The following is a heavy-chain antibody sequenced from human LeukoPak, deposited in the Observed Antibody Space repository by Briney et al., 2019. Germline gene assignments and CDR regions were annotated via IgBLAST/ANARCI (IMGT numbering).Heavy chain of an antibody. CDR2: IKPDGSAK. Sequence: GGSLRLSCAASGFTFNSYWMTWFRQAPGQGLEWVANIKPDGSAKYCVDSVKGRFTISRDNAKNSLYLQMNSLRAEDTAVYYCARDLPRPKGVIIGNYYYGMDVWGQGTTVTVSS. J-gene: IGHJ6*02. CDR3: ARDLPRPKGVIIGNYYYGMDV. D-gene: IGHD3-10*01. CDR1: GFTFNSYW. V-gene: IGHV3-7*01.